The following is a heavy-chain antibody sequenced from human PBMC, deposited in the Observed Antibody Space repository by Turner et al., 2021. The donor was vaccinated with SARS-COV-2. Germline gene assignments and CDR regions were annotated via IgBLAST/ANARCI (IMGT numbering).Heavy chain of an antibody. CDR3: ATHYDIVNPYYAPRGYSGMDV. J-gene: IGHJ6*02. CDR1: GYTLPCLT. Sequence: QAQLVQFWAEVTKPWASVPVSCYVSGYTLPCLTMHWVRQSPGQGLEWMGGVDHEDGKTDYAHNLKGKGTMAEDTSTDTAYMELRSLRSEDTAVYYCATHYDIVNPYYAPRGYSGMDVWGQGTAVTVSS. CDR2: VDHEDGKT. D-gene: IGHD3-9*01. V-gene: IGHV1-24*01.